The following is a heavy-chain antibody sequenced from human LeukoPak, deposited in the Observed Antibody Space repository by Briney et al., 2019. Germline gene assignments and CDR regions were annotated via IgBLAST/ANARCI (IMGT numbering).Heavy chain of an antibody. D-gene: IGHD3-3*01. Sequence: PSETLSLTCTVSGGSISSSSYYWGWIRQPPGKGLEWIGSIYYSGSTYYNPSLESRVTISVDTSKNQFSLKLSSVTAADTAVYYCARLDDHDFWSGFDYWGQGTLVTVSS. V-gene: IGHV4-39*01. CDR1: GGSISSSSYY. CDR2: IYYSGST. CDR3: ARLDDHDFWSGFDY. J-gene: IGHJ4*02.